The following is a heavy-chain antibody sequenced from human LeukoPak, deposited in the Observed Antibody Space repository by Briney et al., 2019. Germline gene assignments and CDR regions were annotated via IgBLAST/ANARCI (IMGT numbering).Heavy chain of an antibody. CDR1: GFTFSSYA. D-gene: IGHD3-10*01. CDR2: ISGGGDRT. Sequence: GGSLRLSCATSGFTFSSYAMSWVRQAPGKGLGWVSVISGGGDRTYYADSVKGRFTISRDNSKNTLYLQMNSLRAEDSAVFYCAKGSDLWFGETWGQGTLVTVSS. CDR3: AKGSDLWFGET. V-gene: IGHV3-23*01. J-gene: IGHJ4*02.